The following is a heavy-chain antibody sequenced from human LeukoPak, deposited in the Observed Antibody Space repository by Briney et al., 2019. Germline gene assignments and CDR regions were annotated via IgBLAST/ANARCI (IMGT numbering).Heavy chain of an antibody. V-gene: IGHV4-30-4*01. CDR1: GGSISSGDYY. D-gene: IGHD6-13*01. CDR2: IYYSGST. CDR3: ARRGSWSYYYAMDV. J-gene: IGHJ6*02. Sequence: PSQTLSLTCTVSGGSISSGDYYWSWIRQPPGKGLEWIGYIYYSGSTNYNPSLKSRVTMSVDTSKNQFSLKLSSVTAADTAVYYCARRGSWSYYYAMDVWGQGTTVAVSS.